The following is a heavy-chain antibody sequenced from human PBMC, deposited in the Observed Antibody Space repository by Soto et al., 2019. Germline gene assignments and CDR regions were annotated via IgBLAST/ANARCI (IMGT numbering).Heavy chain of an antibody. CDR2: IRSKAYGGTT. CDR1: GFKFGDYA. Sequence: RLSNTASGFKFGDYAMSWFRKATGKGLEWVGFIRSKAYGGTTEYAASVKGRFTISRDDSKSIAYLQMNSLKTEDTAVYYCTRDGGSGSYYPYFFDYWGQGTLVTVFS. CDR3: TRDGGSGSYYPYFFDY. V-gene: IGHV3-49*03. J-gene: IGHJ4*02. D-gene: IGHD3-10*01.